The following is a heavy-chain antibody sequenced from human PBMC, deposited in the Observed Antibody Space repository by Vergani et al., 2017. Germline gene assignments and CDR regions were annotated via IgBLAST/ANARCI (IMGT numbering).Heavy chain of an antibody. CDR3: AKHSHLRVAAASTLAY. D-gene: IGHD6-13*01. Sequence: QVQLVESGGGVVQPGRSLRLSCAASGFTFSSYGMHWVRQAPGKGLEWVAVISYDGSNKYYADSVKGRFTISRDNSKNTLYLQMNSLRAEDTAVYYCAKHSHLRVAAASTLAYWGQGTLVTVSS. J-gene: IGHJ4*02. CDR1: GFTFSSYG. V-gene: IGHV3-30*18. CDR2: ISYDGSNK.